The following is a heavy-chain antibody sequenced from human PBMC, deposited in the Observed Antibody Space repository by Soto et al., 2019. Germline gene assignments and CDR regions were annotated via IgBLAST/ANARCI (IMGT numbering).Heavy chain of an antibody. D-gene: IGHD3-22*01. CDR1: GFTFSSNG. CDR3: ASDWGVYDSDIRTHIPHLDS. CDR2: ISIGSSTI. J-gene: IGHJ4*02. Sequence: EVQLVESGGGLVQPGGSLRLSCEASGFTFSSNGMNWVRQAPGKGLEWVSFISIGSSTINYADSVRGRFTISRDNAKNSLYPQMNSLRDEDTAVHYCASDWGVYDSDIRTHIPHLDSWGQGTLVTVSS. V-gene: IGHV3-48*02.